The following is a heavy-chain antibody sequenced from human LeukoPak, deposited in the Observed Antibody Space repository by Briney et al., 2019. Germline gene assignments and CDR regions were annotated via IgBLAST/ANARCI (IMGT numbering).Heavy chain of an antibody. Sequence: QSGGSLRLSCAASGFTFSSYGMHWVRQAPGKGLEWVAVISYDGSNKYYADSVKGRFTISRDNSKNTLYLQMNSLRAEDTAVYYCAKDVLDPHYDFWSGAYYGMDVWGQGTLVTVSS. CDR2: ISYDGSNK. CDR3: AKDVLDPHYDFWSGAYYGMDV. J-gene: IGHJ6*02. D-gene: IGHD3-3*01. CDR1: GFTFSSYG. V-gene: IGHV3-30*18.